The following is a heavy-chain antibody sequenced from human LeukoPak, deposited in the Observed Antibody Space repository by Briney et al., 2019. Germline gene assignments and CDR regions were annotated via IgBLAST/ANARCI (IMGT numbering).Heavy chain of an antibody. D-gene: IGHD3-10*01. CDR3: ARDRHRITMVRGVTPDY. Sequence: GRSLRLSCAASGFTFSSYAMHWVRQAPGKGLEWVAVISYDGSNKYYADSVEGRFTISRDNSKNTLYLQMNSLRAEDTAVYYCARDRHRITMVRGVTPDYWGQETLVTVSS. CDR1: GFTFSSYA. V-gene: IGHV3-30-3*01. CDR2: ISYDGSNK. J-gene: IGHJ4*02.